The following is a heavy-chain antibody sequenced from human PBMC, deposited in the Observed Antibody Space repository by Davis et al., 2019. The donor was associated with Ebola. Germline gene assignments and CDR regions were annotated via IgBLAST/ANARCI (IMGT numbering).Heavy chain of an antibody. CDR3: ARVRARLLVSIDY. CDR2: INHSGST. CDR1: GWSFSGYY. V-gene: IGHV4-34*01. D-gene: IGHD3-22*01. Sequence: MPSDTLSLTCAVYGWSFSGYYWSWIRQPPGKGLEWIGEINHSGSTNYNPSLKSRVTISVDTSKNQFSLKLSSVTAADTAVYYCARVRARLLVSIDYWGQGTLVTVSS. J-gene: IGHJ4*02.